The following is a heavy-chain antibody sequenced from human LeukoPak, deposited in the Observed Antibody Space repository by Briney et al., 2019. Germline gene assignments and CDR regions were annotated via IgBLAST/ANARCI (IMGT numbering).Heavy chain of an antibody. V-gene: IGHV3-23*01. CDR1: GFTFSSYA. Sequence: PGGSLRLSCAASGFTFSSYAMSWVRQAPGKGLEWVSAISGSGGSTYYADSVKGRFTISRDNSKNTLYLQMNSLRAEDTAVYYCAKDVFDYVWGSYRDFVYWGQGTLVTVSS. J-gene: IGHJ4*02. D-gene: IGHD3-16*02. CDR2: ISGSGGST. CDR3: AKDVFDYVWGSYRDFVY.